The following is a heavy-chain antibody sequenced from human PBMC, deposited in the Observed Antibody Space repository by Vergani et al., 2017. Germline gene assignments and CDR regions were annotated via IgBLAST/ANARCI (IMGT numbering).Heavy chain of an antibody. CDR1: GFTFSSYS. V-gene: IGHV3-21*01. CDR3: AKGYNWGEDY. CDR2: ISSSSSYI. J-gene: IGHJ4*02. Sequence: EVQLVESGGGLVKPGGSLRLSCAASGFTFSSYSMNWVRQAPGKGLEWVSSISSSSSYIYYADSVKGRFTISRDNSKNTLYLQMNSLRVEDTAVYYCAKGYNWGEDYWGQGSLVTVSS. D-gene: IGHD1-20*01.